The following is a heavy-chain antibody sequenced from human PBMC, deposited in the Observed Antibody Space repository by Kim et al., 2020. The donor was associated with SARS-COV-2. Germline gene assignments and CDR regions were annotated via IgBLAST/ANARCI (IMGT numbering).Heavy chain of an antibody. V-gene: IGHV1-69*13. CDR2: IIPIFGTA. CDR3: ARGGGDITIFGVVRSLYYGMDV. Sequence: SVKVSCKASGGTFSSYAISWVRQAPGQGLEWMGGIIPIFGTANYAQKFQGRVTITADESTSTAYMELSSLRSEDTAVYYCARGGGDITIFGVVRSLYYGMDVWGQGTTVTVSS. CDR1: GGTFSSYA. D-gene: IGHD3-3*01. J-gene: IGHJ6*02.